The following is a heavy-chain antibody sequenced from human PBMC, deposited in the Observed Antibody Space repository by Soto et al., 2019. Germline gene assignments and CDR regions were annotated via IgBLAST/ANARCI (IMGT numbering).Heavy chain of an antibody. CDR2: ISSSSSYI. CDR3: ARGLLDYYYGMDV. D-gene: IGHD5-18*01. V-gene: IGHV3-21*01. Sequence: GGSLRLSCAASGFTFSSYSMNWVRQAPGKGLEWVSSISSSSSYIYYADSVKGRFTISRDNAKNSLYLLMNSLRAEDTAVYYCARGLLDYYYGMDVWGQGTTVTVSS. J-gene: IGHJ6*02. CDR1: GFTFSSYS.